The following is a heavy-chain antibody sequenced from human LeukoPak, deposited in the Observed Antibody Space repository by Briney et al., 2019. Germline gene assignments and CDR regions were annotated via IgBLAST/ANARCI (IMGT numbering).Heavy chain of an antibody. Sequence: SETLSLTCTVSGGSVSSGSYYWSWIRQPPGKGLEWIGYIYYSGSTNYNPSLKSRVTISVDTSKNQFSLKLSSVTAADTAVYYCARSQYYDSSGYYPDAFDIWGQGTMVTVSS. CDR3: ARSQYYDSSGYYPDAFDI. J-gene: IGHJ3*02. CDR2: IYYSGST. CDR1: GGSVSSGSYY. V-gene: IGHV4-61*01. D-gene: IGHD3-22*01.